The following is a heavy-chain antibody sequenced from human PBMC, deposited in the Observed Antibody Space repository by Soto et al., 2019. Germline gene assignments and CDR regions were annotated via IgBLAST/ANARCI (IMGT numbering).Heavy chain of an antibody. D-gene: IGHD3-3*01. Sequence: ASVKVSCKASGYTFTSYDINWVRQATGQGLEWMGWMNPNSGNTGYAQKFQGRVTMTRNTSISTAYMELSSLRSEDTAVYYCARGRPGYYDFWSGYHYYYYFMDVCGKGTTVTVSS. V-gene: IGHV1-8*01. CDR2: MNPNSGNT. CDR3: ARGRPGYYDFWSGYHYYYYFMDV. J-gene: IGHJ6*03. CDR1: GYTFTSYD.